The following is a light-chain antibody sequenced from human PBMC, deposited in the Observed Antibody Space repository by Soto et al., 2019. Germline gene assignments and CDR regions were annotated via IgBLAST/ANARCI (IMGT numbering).Light chain of an antibody. V-gene: IGKV3-11*01. J-gene: IGKJ5*01. Sequence: EIVLTQSPATLSLSPGERGTLSCRASQSVFTYVAWYQHKPGQAPRLLIYDASKRATGIPARFSGSGSGTDFTLTISSPETEDSAGYYCQQRTKARITFGPGTRLEIK. CDR3: QQRTKARIT. CDR1: QSVFTY. CDR2: DAS.